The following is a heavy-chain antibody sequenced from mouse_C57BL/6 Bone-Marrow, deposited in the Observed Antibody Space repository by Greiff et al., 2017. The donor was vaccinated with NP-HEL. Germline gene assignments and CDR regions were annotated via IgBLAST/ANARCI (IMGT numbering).Heavy chain of an antibody. D-gene: IGHD1-1*01. CDR2: IDPSDSYT. Sequence: QVQLQQPGAELVRPGTSVKLSCKASGYTFTSYWMHWVKQRPGQGLEWIGVIDPSDSYTNYNQKFKGKATLTVDTSSSTAYMQLSSLTSEDSAVYYCARLHPLYYYCSSYAFDYWGQGTTLTVSS. V-gene: IGHV1-59*01. J-gene: IGHJ2*01. CDR1: GYTFTSYW. CDR3: ARLHPLYYYCSSYAFDY.